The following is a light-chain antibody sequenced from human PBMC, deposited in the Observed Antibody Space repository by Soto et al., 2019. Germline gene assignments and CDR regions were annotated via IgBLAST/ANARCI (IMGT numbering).Light chain of an antibody. Sequence: EVVMTQTPAILSVSPGERVTLSCRASQSVSTNLAWYQQKPGQAPRLLMYGASTRATGIPARFRGRGSGTEFTLTISSLQAEDFAVYYCQHYNNWPPWTFGQGTKVEIK. V-gene: IGKV3-15*01. CDR2: GAS. CDR3: QHYNNWPPWT. J-gene: IGKJ1*01. CDR1: QSVSTN.